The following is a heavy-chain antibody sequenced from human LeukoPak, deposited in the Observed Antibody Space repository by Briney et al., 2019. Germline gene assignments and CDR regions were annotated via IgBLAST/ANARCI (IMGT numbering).Heavy chain of an antibody. V-gene: IGHV3-33*01. J-gene: IGHJ4*02. CDR1: GFTFSSYD. Sequence: GGSLTLSCAASGFTFSSYDMHWVRQAPGKGLEWVALIWYDGSNKYQADSVKGRFAISRDNSKNTLYLQMNSLRAEDTAVYYCARAPYQLGPFDYWGQGTLVTVSS. CDR2: IWYDGSNK. D-gene: IGHD2-2*01. CDR3: ARAPYQLGPFDY.